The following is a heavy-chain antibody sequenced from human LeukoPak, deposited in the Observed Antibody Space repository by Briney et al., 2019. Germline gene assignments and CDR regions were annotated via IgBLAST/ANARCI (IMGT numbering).Heavy chain of an antibody. J-gene: IGHJ6*02. D-gene: IGHD2-2*01. CDR1: VYTFTHYG. Sequence: GASLRVFFKHSVYTFTHYGICTVRQAPRQRREWMGWISPYNGNTNYAQKLQGRVTMSTDTSTSTAYMELRSVRSDDTAVYYCARSIVVVPDYYYYYGMDVWGQGTTVTVSS. CDR2: ISPYNGNT. V-gene: IGHV1-18*01. CDR3: ARSIVVVPDYYYYYGMDV.